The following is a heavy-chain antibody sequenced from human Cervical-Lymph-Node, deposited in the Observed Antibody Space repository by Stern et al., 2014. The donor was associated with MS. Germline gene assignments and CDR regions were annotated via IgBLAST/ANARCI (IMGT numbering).Heavy chain of an antibody. Sequence: QVQLQESGPGLLRPSETLSLTCTVSGASITSYSWSWIRQPPGKGLEWIGYIYYRGNTNYNASLKGRVAISIGTSKTQFSLRLSSVTAADTAVYYCARATDLWGQGTLVTVSS. J-gene: IGHJ5*02. CDR1: GASITSYS. CDR2: IYYRGNT. V-gene: IGHV4-59*01. CDR3: ARATDL.